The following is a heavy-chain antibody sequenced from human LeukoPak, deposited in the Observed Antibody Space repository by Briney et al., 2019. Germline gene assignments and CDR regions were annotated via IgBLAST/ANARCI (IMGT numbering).Heavy chain of an antibody. CDR3: ARVRYYGSGSSSGYYYYYYMDV. D-gene: IGHD3-10*01. CDR2: IYYSGST. CDR1: GDSISSGDYY. J-gene: IGHJ6*03. V-gene: IGHV4-39*07. Sequence: SQTLSLTCTVSGDSISSGDYYWSWIRQPAGKGLEWIGSIYYSGSTYYNPSLKSRVTISVDKSKNQFSLKLSSVTAADTAVYYCARVRYYGSGSSSGYYYYYYMDVWGKGTTVTVSS.